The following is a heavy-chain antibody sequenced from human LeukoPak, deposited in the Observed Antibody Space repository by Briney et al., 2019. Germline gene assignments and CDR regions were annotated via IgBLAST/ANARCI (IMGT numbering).Heavy chain of an antibody. J-gene: IGHJ4*02. CDR3: ATTVGSYFDY. Sequence: SETLSLTCTVSGGSISSGGYYWRWIRQHPGKGLEWIGYIYYSGSTYYNPSLKSRVTMSVDTSENQFSLKLSSVTAADTAVYYCATTVGSYFDYWSQGTLVTVSS. V-gene: IGHV4-31*03. CDR1: GGSISSGGYY. CDR2: IYYSGST. D-gene: IGHD3-16*01.